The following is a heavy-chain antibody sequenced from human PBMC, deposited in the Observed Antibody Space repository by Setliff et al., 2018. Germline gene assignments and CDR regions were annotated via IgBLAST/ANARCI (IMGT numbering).Heavy chain of an antibody. D-gene: IGHD2-2*01. CDR2: MNPNSGNT. J-gene: IGHJ4*02. CDR1: GYTFTSYD. CDR3: ARQDIVVVPADY. V-gene: IGHV1-18*01. Sequence: ASVKVSCKASGYTFTSYDINWVRQATGQGLEWMGWMNPNSGNTNYAQKLQGRVTMTTDTSTSTAYMELRSLRSDDTAVYYCARQDIVVVPADYWGQGTLVTVSS.